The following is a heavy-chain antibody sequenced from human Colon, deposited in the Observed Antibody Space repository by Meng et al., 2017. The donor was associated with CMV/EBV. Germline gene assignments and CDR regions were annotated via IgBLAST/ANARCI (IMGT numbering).Heavy chain of an antibody. CDR2: VYPGDSDT. CDR3: ARLFTNYPENDY. J-gene: IGHJ4*02. CDR1: GFTFSDYY. D-gene: IGHD2-8*01. Sequence: GESLKISCAASGFTFSDYYMSWIRQAPGKGLEWMGIVYPGDSDTRYSPSFQGHVTISVDKSISTAYLQWSSLKASDTALYYCARLFTNYPENDYWGQGTLVTVSS. V-gene: IGHV5-51*01.